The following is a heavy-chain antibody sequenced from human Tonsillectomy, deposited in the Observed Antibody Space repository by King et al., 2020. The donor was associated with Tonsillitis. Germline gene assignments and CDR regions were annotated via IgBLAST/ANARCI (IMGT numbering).Heavy chain of an antibody. J-gene: IGHJ6*02. V-gene: IGHV3-11*01. Sequence: VQLVESGGGLVKPGGSLRLSCAASGFTFSDYYMSWIRQAPGKGLEWVSYSSRSGSTIYYANSVKGRFTISRDNAKNSLYLQMNSLRAEDTAVYYCARTEIEWELLGAMDVWGQGTTVTVSS. CDR1: GFTFSDYY. CDR2: SSRSGSTI. CDR3: ARTEIEWELLGAMDV. D-gene: IGHD1-26*01.